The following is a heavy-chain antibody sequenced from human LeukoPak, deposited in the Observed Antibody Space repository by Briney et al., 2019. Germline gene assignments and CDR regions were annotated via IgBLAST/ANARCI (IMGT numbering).Heavy chain of an antibody. CDR3: ARGSPGGFGRYCSSTSCSPEELGFFDY. D-gene: IGHD2-2*01. CDR2: ISSSSSYI. CDR1: GFTFSSYS. Sequence: NPGGSLRLSCAASGFTFSSYSMNWVRQAPGKGLEWVSSISSSSSYIYYADSVKGRFTISRDNAKNSLYLQMNSLRAEDTAVYYCARGSPGGFGRYCSSTSCSPEELGFFDYWGQGTLVTVSS. V-gene: IGHV3-21*01. J-gene: IGHJ4*02.